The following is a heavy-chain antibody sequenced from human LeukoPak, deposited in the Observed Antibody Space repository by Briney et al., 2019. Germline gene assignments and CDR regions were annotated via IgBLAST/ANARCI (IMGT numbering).Heavy chain of an antibody. J-gene: IGHJ4*02. D-gene: IGHD4-23*01. CDR3: AKDILQKGPPRGNSFDY. Sequence: PGGSLRLSCAASGFTFDDYAMHWVRQAPGKGLEWVSLISGDGGSTYYADSLKGRFTISRDNSKNSLYLQMNSLRTEDTALYYCAKDILQKGPPRGNSFDYWGQGTLVTVSS. CDR1: GFTFDDYA. V-gene: IGHV3-43*02. CDR2: ISGDGGST.